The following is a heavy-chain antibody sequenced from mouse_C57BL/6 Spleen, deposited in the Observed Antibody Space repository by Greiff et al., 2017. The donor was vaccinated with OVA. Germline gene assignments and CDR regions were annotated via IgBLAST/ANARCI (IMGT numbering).Heavy chain of an antibody. CDR2: INYDGSST. J-gene: IGHJ1*03. CDR1: GFTFSDYY. CDR3: ARDRYFDV. V-gene: IGHV5-16*01. Sequence: VQLKESEGGLVQPGSSMKLSCTASGFTFSDYYMAWVRQVPEKGLEWVANINYDGSSTYYLDSLKSRFIISRDNAKNILYLQMSSLKSEDTATYYCARDRYFDVWGTGTTVTVSS.